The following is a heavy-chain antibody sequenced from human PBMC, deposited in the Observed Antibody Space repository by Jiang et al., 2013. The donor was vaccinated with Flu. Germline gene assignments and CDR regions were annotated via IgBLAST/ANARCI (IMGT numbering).Heavy chain of an antibody. D-gene: IGHD6-13*01. V-gene: IGHV3-74*01. CDR3: AREDYSNSWHKDH. Sequence: VQLVESGGGLVQPGGSLRLSCAASGFTFSSYWMHWVRQVPGKGLVWVSRINSDGSDTTYADSVKGRFTISRDNAKNTLYLQMNSLRAEDTAVYYCAREDYSNSWHKDHWGQGTLVTVSS. CDR1: GFTFSSYW. J-gene: IGHJ4*02. CDR2: INSDGSDT.